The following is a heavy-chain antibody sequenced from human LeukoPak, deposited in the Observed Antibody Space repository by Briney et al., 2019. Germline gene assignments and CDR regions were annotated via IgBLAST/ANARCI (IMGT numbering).Heavy chain of an antibody. CDR1: GFTFSSYG. CDR2: IRYDGSNK. J-gene: IGHJ4*02. CDR3: AALCSSTSCYRGTFDY. Sequence: PGGSLRLSCAASGFTFSSYGMHCVRQAPGKGLEWVAFIRYDGSNKYYADSVKGRFTISRDNSKNTLYLQMNSLRAEDTAVYYCAALCSSTSCYRGTFDYWGQGTPVTVSS. V-gene: IGHV3-30*02. D-gene: IGHD2-2*02.